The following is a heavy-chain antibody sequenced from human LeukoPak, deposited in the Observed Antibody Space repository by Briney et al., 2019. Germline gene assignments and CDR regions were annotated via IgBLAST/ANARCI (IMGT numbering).Heavy chain of an antibody. V-gene: IGHV3-7*03. Sequence: PGGSLRLSCAVSGFTFSSYWMSWVRQAPGKGLEWVANIKQDGSEKYYVDSVEGRLTISRDNAKNSLYLQMNSLRDEDTAVYYCARARFDYWGQGTLVTVSS. CDR1: GFTFSSYW. J-gene: IGHJ4*02. CDR3: ARARFDY. CDR2: IKQDGSEK.